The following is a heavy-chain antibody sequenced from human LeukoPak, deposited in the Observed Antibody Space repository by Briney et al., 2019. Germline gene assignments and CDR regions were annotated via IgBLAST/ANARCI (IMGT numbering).Heavy chain of an antibody. V-gene: IGHV2-5*02. CDR3: AHRMNYYDSSVFDN. J-gene: IGHJ4*02. D-gene: IGHD3-22*01. CDR1: GFSLNTRGVG. Sequence: SGPTLVNPTQTLTLTCTFSGFSLNTRGVGVGWIRQPPGRALEWLALIYWDDDRRYSPSLKSRLTITKDTSKNQVVLTMTNRDPVYTATYFCAHRMNYYDSSVFDNWGQGTLVTVSS. CDR2: IYWDDDR.